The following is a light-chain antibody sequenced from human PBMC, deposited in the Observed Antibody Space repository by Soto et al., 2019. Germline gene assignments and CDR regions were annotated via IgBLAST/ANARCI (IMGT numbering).Light chain of an antibody. CDR2: TAS. CDR3: QQHANYPFT. J-gene: IGKJ4*01. V-gene: IGKV1-5*03. Sequence: DIQMTQSPSTLSASIGDRVTITCRASRNIGSCLAWYQQKAGKAPNLLIYTASTLETGVPSRFSGSASGTEFTLTISSLQPDDFATYYCQQHANYPFTFGGGTKVEI. CDR1: RNIGSC.